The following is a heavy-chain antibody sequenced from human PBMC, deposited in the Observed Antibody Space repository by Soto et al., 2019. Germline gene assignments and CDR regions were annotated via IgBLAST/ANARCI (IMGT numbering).Heavy chain of an antibody. D-gene: IGHD5-18*01. Sequence: EVQLLESGGGLVQPGGSLRLSCAASGFTFSSYAMSWVRQAPGKGLEWVSAISGSGGSTYYADSVKGRFTISRDNSKNTLDLQMNSLRAEDTAVYYCAKDLYSYGYGPRVDYWGQGTLVTVSS. CDR2: ISGSGGST. CDR1: GFTFSSYA. CDR3: AKDLYSYGYGPRVDY. V-gene: IGHV3-23*01. J-gene: IGHJ4*02.